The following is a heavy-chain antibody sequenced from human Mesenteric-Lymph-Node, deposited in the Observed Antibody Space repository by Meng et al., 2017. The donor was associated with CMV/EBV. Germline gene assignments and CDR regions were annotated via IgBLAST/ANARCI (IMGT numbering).Heavy chain of an antibody. D-gene: IGHD2-2*02. V-gene: IGHV3-30*02. CDR3: ARSDCSSTSCYTGLRYYYYYYGMDV. CDR2: IRYDGSRK. J-gene: IGHJ6*02. Sequence: GGSLRLSCAASGFTFGSYGMHWVRQAPGKGLDWVAYIRYDGSRKQYADSVKDRFIISRDNSKNTLYLQMNSLRAEDTAVYYCARSDCSSTSCYTGLRYYYYYYGMDVWGQGTTVTVSS. CDR1: GFTFGSYG.